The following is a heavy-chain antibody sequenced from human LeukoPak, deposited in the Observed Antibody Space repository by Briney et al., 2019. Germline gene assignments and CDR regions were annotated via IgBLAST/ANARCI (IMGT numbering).Heavy chain of an antibody. CDR2: IYYSGST. D-gene: IGHD3-10*01. Sequence: SETLSLTCTVSGGSISGYYWSWIRQPPGKGLEWIGYIYYSGSTNYNPSLKSRVTISVDTSKNQFSLKLSSVTAADTAVYYCARLRMVRGVKGSPYYFDYWGQGTLVTVSS. CDR3: ARLRMVRGVKGSPYYFDY. CDR1: GGSISGYY. J-gene: IGHJ4*02. V-gene: IGHV4-59*08.